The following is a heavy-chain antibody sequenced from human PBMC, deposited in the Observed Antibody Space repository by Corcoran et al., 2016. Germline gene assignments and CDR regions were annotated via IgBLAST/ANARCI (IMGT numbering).Heavy chain of an antibody. V-gene: IGHV4-34*01. CDR1: GGSFSGYY. J-gene: IGHJ4*02. CDR3: ARGRRPLNGSGSQNPLFDY. D-gene: IGHD3-10*01. CDR2: INHSGST. Sequence: QVQLQQWGAGLLKPSETLSLTCAVYGGSFSGYYWSWIRQPPGKGLEWIGEINHSGSTNYNPSLKSRVTISVDTSKNQFSLKLSSVTAADTAVYYCARGRRPLNGSGSQNPLFDYWGQGTLVTVSS.